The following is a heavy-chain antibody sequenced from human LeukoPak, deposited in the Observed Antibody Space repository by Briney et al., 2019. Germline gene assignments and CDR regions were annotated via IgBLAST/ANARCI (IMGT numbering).Heavy chain of an antibody. CDR3: ARDHPLLKGESDY. CDR2: IWYDGSNK. D-gene: IGHD3-10*01. J-gene: IGHJ4*02. V-gene: IGHV3-33*08. Sequence: PGGSLRLSCAASGFTFSSYAMSWVRQAPGKGLEWVAVIWYDGSNKYYADSVKGRFTISRDNSKNTLYLQMNSLRAEDTAVYYCARDHPLLKGESDYWGQGTLVTVSS. CDR1: GFTFSSYA.